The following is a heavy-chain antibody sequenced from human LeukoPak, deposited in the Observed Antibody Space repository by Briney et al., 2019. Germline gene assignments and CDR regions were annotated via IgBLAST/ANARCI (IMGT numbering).Heavy chain of an antibody. CDR3: ARIPRRSYYMDV. Sequence: GGSLRLSCAASGFTFSSYEMNWVRQAPGKGLEWVANIKQDGSEKYYVDSVKGRFTISRDNAKNSLYLQMNSLRAEDTAVYYCARIPRRSYYMDVWGKGTTVTISS. CDR2: IKQDGSEK. CDR1: GFTFSSYE. J-gene: IGHJ6*03. V-gene: IGHV3-7*01.